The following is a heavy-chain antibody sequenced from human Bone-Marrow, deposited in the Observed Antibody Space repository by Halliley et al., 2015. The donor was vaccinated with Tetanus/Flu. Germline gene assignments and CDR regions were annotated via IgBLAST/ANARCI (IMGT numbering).Heavy chain of an antibody. D-gene: IGHD6-19*01. CDR2: INIDGNSL. CDR3: ARGVGVAGYRAAEF. Sequence: SRINIDGNSLDYADSVKGRFPISRDNAKNTLYLQMNSLTVEDTAVYHCARGVGVAGYRAAEFWGQGALVTVSS. J-gene: IGHJ4*02. V-gene: IGHV3-74*01.